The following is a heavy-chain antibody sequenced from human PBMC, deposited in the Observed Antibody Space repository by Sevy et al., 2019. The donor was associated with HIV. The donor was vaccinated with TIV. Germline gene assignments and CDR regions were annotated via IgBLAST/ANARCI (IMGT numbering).Heavy chain of an antibody. D-gene: IGHD6-13*01. CDR1: GFIFGSYA. V-gene: IGHV3-30-3*01. Sequence: GESLKISCAASGFIFGSYAMNWVRQAPGKGLEWVAVISYDGSHKYYADPVKGRFTISRDSSKNTLYLQMHSLRTDDTAVYYCARDPGSSWSSFDYWGQGTLVTVSS. CDR2: ISYDGSHK. J-gene: IGHJ4*02. CDR3: ARDPGSSWSSFDY.